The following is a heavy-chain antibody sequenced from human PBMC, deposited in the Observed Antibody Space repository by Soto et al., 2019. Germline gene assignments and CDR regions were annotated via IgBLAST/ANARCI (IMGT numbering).Heavy chain of an antibody. CDR3: ARGRYGEY. CDR2: ISAHNGNT. D-gene: IGHD3-10*01. CDR1: GYAFTTYG. J-gene: IGHJ4*02. V-gene: IGHV1-18*01. Sequence: QVHLVQSGAEVKKPGASVKVSCKGSGYAFTTYGTTWVRQAPGQGLEWMEWISAHNGNTNYAQQLQGRVTVTRDTSTSTASMELRSLRSDVTAVYYCARGRYGEYWGQGAMVTVSS.